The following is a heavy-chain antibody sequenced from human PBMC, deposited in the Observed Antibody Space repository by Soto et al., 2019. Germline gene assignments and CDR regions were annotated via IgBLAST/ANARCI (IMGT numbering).Heavy chain of an antibody. V-gene: IGHV3-48*02. CDR1: GFTFSSYS. CDR2: ISSSSSTI. J-gene: IGHJ6*02. CDR3: ARDSSSSWSTYYYYYYGMDV. Sequence: GGSLRLSCAASGFTFSSYSMNWVRQAPGKGLEWVSYISSSSSTIYYADSVKGRFTISRDNAKNSLYLQMNSLRDEDTAVYYCARDSSSSWSTYYYYYYGMDVWGQGTTVTVSS. D-gene: IGHD6-13*01.